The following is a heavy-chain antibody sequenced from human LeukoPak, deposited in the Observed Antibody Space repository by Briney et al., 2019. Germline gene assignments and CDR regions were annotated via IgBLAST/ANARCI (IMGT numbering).Heavy chain of an antibody. Sequence: GGSLRLSCAASGFTFSSYSMNWVRQAPGKGLEWVSSISSSSSYIYYADSVKGRFTISRDNAKNSLYLQMNSLRAEDTAVYYCARANLSLLWFGELNWYFDLWGRGTLVTVSS. CDR2: ISSSSSYI. D-gene: IGHD3-10*01. V-gene: IGHV3-21*01. CDR3: ARANLSLLWFGELNWYFDL. CDR1: GFTFSSYS. J-gene: IGHJ2*01.